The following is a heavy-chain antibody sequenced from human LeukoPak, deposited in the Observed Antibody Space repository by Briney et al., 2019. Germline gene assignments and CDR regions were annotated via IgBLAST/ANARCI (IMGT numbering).Heavy chain of an antibody. CDR2: IYSGGST. J-gene: IGHJ4*02. CDR3: TKDRSYHGSGSYAVSDY. CDR1: GFSVSSNY. D-gene: IGHD3-10*01. V-gene: IGHV3-66*01. Sequence: PGGSLRLSCAASGFSVSSNYMSWVRQAPGKGLEWVSLIYSGGSTYYADSVKGRFTISRDNSKNTLFLQMNSLRAEDTAVYYCTKDRSYHGSGSYAVSDYWGQGTLVTVSS.